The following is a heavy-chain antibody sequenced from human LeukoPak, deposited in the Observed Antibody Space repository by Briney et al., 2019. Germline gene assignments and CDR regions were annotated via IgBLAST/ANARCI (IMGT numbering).Heavy chain of an antibody. J-gene: IGHJ3*02. CDR1: GGSISSYY. CDR2: IYTSGST. Sequence: SETLSLTCTVSGGSISSYYWSWIRQPAGKGLEWIGRIYTSGSTNYNPSLKSRVTMSVDTSKNQFSLKLSSVTAADTAVYYCARDNSYSSSWLVPRGYYAFDIWGQGIMVTVSS. CDR3: ARDNSYSSSWLVPRGYYAFDI. D-gene: IGHD6-13*01. V-gene: IGHV4-4*07.